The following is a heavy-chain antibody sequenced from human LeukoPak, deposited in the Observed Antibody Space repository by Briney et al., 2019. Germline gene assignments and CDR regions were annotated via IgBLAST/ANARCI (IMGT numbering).Heavy chain of an antibody. D-gene: IGHD2-15*01. CDR3: ATRGVVVVAATYFDY. CDR2: ISWNSGSI. J-gene: IGHJ4*02. V-gene: IGHV3-9*03. Sequence: PGRSLRLSCAASGFTFDDYAMHWVRQAPGKGLEWVSGISWNSGSIGYADSVKGRFTISRDNAKNSLYLQMNSLRAEDMALYYCATRGVVVVAATYFDYWRQRSPVTLPS. CDR1: GFTFDDYA.